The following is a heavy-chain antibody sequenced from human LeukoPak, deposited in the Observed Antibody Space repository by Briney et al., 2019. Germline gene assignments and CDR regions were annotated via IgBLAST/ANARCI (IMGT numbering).Heavy chain of an antibody. Sequence: PGGSLRLSCAASGFTFSSYWMHWVRQAPGKGLVWVSRINTDGSSTYYADSVKGRFTISRDNSKNTLYLQMNSLRAEDTSVYYCARDIPGNDAFDIWGQGTMVTVSS. V-gene: IGHV3-74*01. CDR1: GFTFSSYW. CDR3: ARDIPGNDAFDI. J-gene: IGHJ3*02. CDR2: INTDGSST. D-gene: IGHD3-10*01.